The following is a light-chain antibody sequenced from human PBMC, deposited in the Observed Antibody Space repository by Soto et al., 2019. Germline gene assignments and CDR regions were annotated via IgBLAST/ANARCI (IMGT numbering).Light chain of an antibody. V-gene: IGLV4-69*01. CDR2: FNSDGSH. Sequence: QLVLTQSPSASASVGASVKLTCTLSSGPSSYAIAWHQQQPEKPPRYLMKFNSDGSHNKGDGIPDRFSGSSSGAEHYLTISNLQSEDEADYYCQTWGTGSHVVFGGGTQLTVL. CDR1: SGPSSYA. J-gene: IGLJ2*01. CDR3: QTWGTGSHVV.